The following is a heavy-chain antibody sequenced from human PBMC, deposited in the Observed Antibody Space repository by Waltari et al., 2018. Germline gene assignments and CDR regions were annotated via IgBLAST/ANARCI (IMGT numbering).Heavy chain of an antibody. CDR2: SYPGATP. Sequence: QAQPLESGSGLVKPSATLTHTCTVPVGPVICQSRRWIRQPAGKGLEWIGRSYPGATPYYNPSLQTRIMMSVDTSQNQFSLKLSFVTAADTAVYYCARIYGSGTFIYMDVWGKGTTVTVSS. CDR3: ARIYGSGTFIYMDV. J-gene: IGHJ6*03. CDR1: VGPVICQS. V-gene: IGHV4-4*07. D-gene: IGHD3-10*01.